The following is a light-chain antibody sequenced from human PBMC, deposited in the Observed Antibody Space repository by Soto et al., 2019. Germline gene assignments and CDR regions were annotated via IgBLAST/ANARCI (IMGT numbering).Light chain of an antibody. Sequence: EIVLTQSPGTLSLSPGERATLSCRASQSVSSSYLAWYQQKPGQAPRLLIYDASNRATGIPARFSGSGSGTDFTLTISRLEPEDFAVYFCQQYAGSPRTFGQGTKVDIK. CDR3: QQYAGSPRT. CDR2: DAS. V-gene: IGKV3-20*01. J-gene: IGKJ1*01. CDR1: QSVSSSY.